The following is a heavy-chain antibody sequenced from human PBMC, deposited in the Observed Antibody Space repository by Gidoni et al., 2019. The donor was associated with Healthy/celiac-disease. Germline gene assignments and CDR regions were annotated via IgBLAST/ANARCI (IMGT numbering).Heavy chain of an antibody. J-gene: IGHJ4*02. D-gene: IGHD3-10*01. Sequence: QVQLQESGPGLVKPSQTLSLTCTVSGGSISSGSYYWSWIRQPAGKGLEWIGRIDTRGSTNYNPSLKSRVTISVDTSKNQFSLKLSSVTAADTAVYYRARGGPITMVRGAYTFWYWGQGTLVTVSS. CDR3: ARGGPITMVRGAYTFWY. V-gene: IGHV4-61*02. CDR1: GGSISSGSYY. CDR2: IDTRGST.